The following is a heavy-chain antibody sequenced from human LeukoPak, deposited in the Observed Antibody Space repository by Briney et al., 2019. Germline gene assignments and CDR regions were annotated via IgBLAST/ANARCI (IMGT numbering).Heavy chain of an antibody. V-gene: IGHV3-23*01. D-gene: IGHD3-22*01. CDR3: AKNHDSSGYLNWFDP. J-gene: IGHJ5*02. CDR2: INGSGGST. CDR1: GFTFSSYA. Sequence: TGGSLRLSCAASGFTFSSYAMSWVRQAPGKGLEWVSAINGSGGSTYYADSVKGRFTISRDNSKNTLYLQMNSLRAEDTAVYYCAKNHDSSGYLNWFDPWGQGTLVTVSS.